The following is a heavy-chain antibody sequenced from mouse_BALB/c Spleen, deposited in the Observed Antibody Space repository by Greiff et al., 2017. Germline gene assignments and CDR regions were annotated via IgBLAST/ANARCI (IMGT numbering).Heavy chain of an antibody. CDR3: TREGYGNLFDY. J-gene: IGHJ2*01. Sequence: EVKLMESGGGLVKPGGSLKLSCAASGFTFSSYTMSWVRQTPEKRLEWVATISRGGSYTYYPDSVKGRFTISRDNAKNTLYLQMSSLKSEDTAMYYCTREGYGNLFDYWGQGTTLTVSS. CDR1: GFTFSSYT. CDR2: ISRGGSYT. V-gene: IGHV5-6-4*01. D-gene: IGHD2-10*02.